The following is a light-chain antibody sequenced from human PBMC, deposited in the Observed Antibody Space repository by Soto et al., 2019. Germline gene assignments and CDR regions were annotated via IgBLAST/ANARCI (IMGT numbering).Light chain of an antibody. CDR1: QNVGSN. CDR3: QKCDNWLRT. J-gene: IGKJ1*01. V-gene: IGKV3-15*01. Sequence: EIVMTQSPATLSVSPGERVTLSCRASQNVGSNLVWYQQKPGQAPRLLIYGASTRATGIPARFSGSGSGTEFTLTISSLQSEDFAIYYCQKCDNWLRTFGQGTKVEIK. CDR2: GAS.